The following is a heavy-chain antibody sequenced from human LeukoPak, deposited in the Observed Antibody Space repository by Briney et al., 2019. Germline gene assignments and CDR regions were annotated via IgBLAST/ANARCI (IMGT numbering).Heavy chain of an antibody. V-gene: IGHV3-48*03. CDR2: ISSSGSTI. CDR1: GFTFSSYE. Sequence: PGGSLRLSCAASGFTFSSYEMNWVRQAPGKGLEWVPYISSSGSTIYYADSVKGRFTISRDNAKNSLYLQMNSLRAEDTAVYYCARETPYDILTGYYNYYYYYGMDVWGKGTTVTVSS. CDR3: ARETPYDILTGYYNYYYYYGMDV. J-gene: IGHJ6*04. D-gene: IGHD3-9*01.